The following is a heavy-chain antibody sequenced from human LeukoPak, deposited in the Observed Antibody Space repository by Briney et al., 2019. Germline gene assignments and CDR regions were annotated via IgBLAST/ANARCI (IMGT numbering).Heavy chain of an antibody. CDR3: ASQLRDSYTYYYYYMDV. V-gene: IGHV1-2*02. Sequence: PSAYTVTRYSMHRGPQSPRPQRECMGWFNAHSGGTNYAQKFQGRVTMTRDTSISTAYMELSRLRSDDTAVYYCASQLRDSYTYYYYYMDVWGKGTTVTVSS. D-gene: IGHD2-2*01. CDR2: FNAHSGGT. J-gene: IGHJ6*03. CDR1: AYTVTRYS.